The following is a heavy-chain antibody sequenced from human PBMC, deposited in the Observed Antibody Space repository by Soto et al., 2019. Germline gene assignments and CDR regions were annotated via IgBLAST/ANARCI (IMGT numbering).Heavy chain of an antibody. J-gene: IGHJ4*02. Sequence: QVQLVQSGAEVKKPGDSVKVSCKASGYTFTNYYMNWVRQAPGQGLEWMGVINLSGGGADYAQRFQGRVHMTKDTSTNTVYMELSSLRSEDTAVYYCARRGYTYGYFIDYWGQGTLVTVSS. CDR2: INLSGGGA. CDR1: GYTFTNYY. V-gene: IGHV1-46*01. D-gene: IGHD5-18*01. CDR3: ARRGYTYGYFIDY.